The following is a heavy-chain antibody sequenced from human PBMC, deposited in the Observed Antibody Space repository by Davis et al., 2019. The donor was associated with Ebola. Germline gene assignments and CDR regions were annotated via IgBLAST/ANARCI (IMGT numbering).Heavy chain of an antibody. Sequence: GGSLRLSCAASGFTFSSYAMNWVRQTPGKGLEWVAHISDDSVTTYYADSAKGRFTISRDNAKNSLYLLLNSLRDEDTAVYFCVIAGWDHWGQGTLVTVSS. CDR2: ISDDSVTT. D-gene: IGHD2-15*01. CDR1: GFTFSSYA. V-gene: IGHV3-48*02. J-gene: IGHJ4*02. CDR3: VIAGWDH.